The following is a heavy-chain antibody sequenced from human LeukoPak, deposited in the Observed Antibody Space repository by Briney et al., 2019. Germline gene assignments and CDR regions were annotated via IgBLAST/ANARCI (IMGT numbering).Heavy chain of an antibody. CDR1: GFTFSSLG. J-gene: IGHJ4*02. CDR2: ISGSGVIT. V-gene: IGHV3-23*01. Sequence: PGGSLRLSCAASGFTFSSLGMNWVRQAPGKGLEWVSGISGSGVITYYADSVKGRFTISRDNSKNTLDLQMNSLRAEDTAVYYCAKDDAWVRYQDWGQGTLVTVSS. CDR3: AKDDAWVRYQD. D-gene: IGHD5-12*01.